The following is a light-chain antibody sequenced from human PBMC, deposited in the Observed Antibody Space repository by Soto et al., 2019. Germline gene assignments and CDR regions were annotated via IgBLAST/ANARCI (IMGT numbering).Light chain of an antibody. Sequence: DIVMTQSPLSLPVTPGAPASISCRSSQSLLHRNGYNYLDWYLQKPGQSPQLLIYLGSNRASGVXDXFSGSGSGTDFTLKISRVEAEDVGVYYCMQALQAPYTFGQGTKLEIK. CDR3: MQALQAPYT. CDR2: LGS. CDR1: QSLLHRNGYNY. J-gene: IGKJ2*01. V-gene: IGKV2-28*01.